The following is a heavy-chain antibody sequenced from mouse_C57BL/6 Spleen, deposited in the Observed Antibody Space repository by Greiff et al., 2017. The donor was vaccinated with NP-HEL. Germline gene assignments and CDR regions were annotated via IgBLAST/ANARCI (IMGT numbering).Heavy chain of an antibody. CDR1: GYTFTSYW. D-gene: IGHD1-1*01. J-gene: IGHJ2*01. Sequence: VQLQQSGAELVKPGASVKLSCKASGYTFTSYWMHWVKQRPGQGLEWIGMIHPNSGSTNYNEKFKSKATLTVDKSSSTAYMQLSSLTSEDSAVYYGARGDYGSSLFDYWGQGTTLTVSS. V-gene: IGHV1-64*01. CDR2: IHPNSGST. CDR3: ARGDYGSSLFDY.